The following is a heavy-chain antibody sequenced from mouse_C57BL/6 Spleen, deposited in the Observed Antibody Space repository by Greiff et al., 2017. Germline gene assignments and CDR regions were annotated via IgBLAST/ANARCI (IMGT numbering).Heavy chain of an antibody. CDR3: ARGINLLRMDY. J-gene: IGHJ4*01. D-gene: IGHD1-1*01. Sequence: VQLQQSDAELVKPGASVKISCKVSGYTFTDHTIHWMKQRPDQGLEWIGYIYPRDGSTKYNEKFKGKATLTADKSSSTAYMQLNSLTSEDSAVXVCARGINLLRMDYWGQGTSVTVSS. CDR2: IYPRDGST. CDR1: GYTFTDHT. V-gene: IGHV1-78*01.